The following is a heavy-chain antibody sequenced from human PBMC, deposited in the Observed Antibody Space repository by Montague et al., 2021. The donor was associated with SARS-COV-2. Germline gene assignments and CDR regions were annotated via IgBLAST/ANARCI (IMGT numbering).Heavy chain of an antibody. CDR2: INHGGAT. CDR1: GGPLSGYF. D-gene: IGHD3-9*01. CDR3: ARAPTFYDVLTGHKSELDD. V-gene: IGHV4-34*01. Sequence: SETLSLTCGVSGGPLSGYFWSWIRQTPGKGLEWIGEINHGGATNYNPTLKSRATVSVDTSRNQFSLNLNSVTAADTGVYYCARAPTFYDVLTGHKSELDDWGRGTMVIVSS. J-gene: IGHJ3*01.